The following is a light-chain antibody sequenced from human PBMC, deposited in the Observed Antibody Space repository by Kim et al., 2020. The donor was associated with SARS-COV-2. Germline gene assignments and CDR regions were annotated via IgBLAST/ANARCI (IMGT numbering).Light chain of an antibody. V-gene: IGLV7-43*01. Sequence: GGTVTLACASSTGAVTSGYYPNWFQQKPGQPPRALIFSTSNRHSWTPARFSGSLRGGKAALTVSDVQPEDEADYYCLLYYGGTHLIFGGGTQLTVL. CDR3: LLYYGGTHLI. CDR2: STS. J-gene: IGLJ2*01. CDR1: TGAVTSGYY.